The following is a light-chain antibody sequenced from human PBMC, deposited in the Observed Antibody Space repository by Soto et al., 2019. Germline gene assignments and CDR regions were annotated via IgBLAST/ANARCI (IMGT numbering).Light chain of an antibody. CDR2: SAT. CDR1: QSVPSTY. J-gene: IGKJ4*01. CDR3: QPGLT. V-gene: IGKV3-20*01. Sequence: EIVLTQSPGTLSLSPGERATLSCRASQSVPSTYLAWYQQKPGQAPRLLIYSATNRATGIPDRFSGSGSGTDFLLTISRLEPEDLAGYYCQPGLTFGGGTKVEIK.